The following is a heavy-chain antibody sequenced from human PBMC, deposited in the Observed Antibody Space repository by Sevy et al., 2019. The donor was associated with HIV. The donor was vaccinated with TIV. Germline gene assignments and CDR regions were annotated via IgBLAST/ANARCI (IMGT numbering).Heavy chain of an antibody. J-gene: IGHJ4*02. V-gene: IGHV3-30*02. CDR1: GFTFSSYG. CDR3: AGGYCSSTSCTRAIGY. Sequence: GGSLRLSCAASGFTFSSYGMHWVRQAPGKGLEWVVFIRYDGSNKYYADSVKGRFTISRDNSKNTLYLQMNSLRAEDTAVYYCAGGYCSSTSCTRAIGYWGQGTLVTVSS. CDR2: IRYDGSNK. D-gene: IGHD2-2*01.